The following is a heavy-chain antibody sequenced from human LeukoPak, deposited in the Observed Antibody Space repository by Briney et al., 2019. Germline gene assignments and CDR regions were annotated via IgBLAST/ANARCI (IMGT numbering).Heavy chain of an antibody. CDR1: GYIFDIHA. D-gene: IGHD1-7*01. CDR3: ARDYTLTVGTTSYFQH. Sequence: GASVKASCKASGYIFDIHAIIWVRQAPGQGLEFLGWISTNTGNPTYAQGFTGRFVFSLDTSVSTAYLQIRSLKAEDSAVYYCARDYTLTVGTTSYFQHWGQGTRVTVSS. V-gene: IGHV7-4-1*01. CDR2: ISTNTGNP. J-gene: IGHJ1*01.